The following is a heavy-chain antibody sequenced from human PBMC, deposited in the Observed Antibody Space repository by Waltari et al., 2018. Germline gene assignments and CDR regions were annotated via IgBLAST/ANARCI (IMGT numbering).Heavy chain of an antibody. Sequence: QLQLQESGPGLVKPSETLSLTCTVSGGSISSSSYYWGWIRQPPGKGLEWIGSIYYSGSTYQNPSRKSRVTISVDTSKNQFSLKLTSRTAADTAVYYCARGRSKWNYALDYWGQGTLVTVSS. D-gene: IGHD1-7*01. CDR1: GGSISSSSYY. V-gene: IGHV4-39*07. CDR2: IYYSGST. J-gene: IGHJ4*02. CDR3: ARGRSKWNYALDY.